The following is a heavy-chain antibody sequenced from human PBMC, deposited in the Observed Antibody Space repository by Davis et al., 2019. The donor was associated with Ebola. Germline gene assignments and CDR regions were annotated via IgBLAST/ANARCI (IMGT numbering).Heavy chain of an antibody. CDR1: GASFSGYY. Sequence: SEILSPPCAAHGASFSGYYWGWIRQPPGKGLEWIGIIYSSGSTYYSPSLKSRVTISVDTSKNQFSLKLSSVTAADTAVYYCARHLHVYSNYAPNWFDPWSQGTLVTVSS. CDR2: IYSSGST. J-gene: IGHJ5*02. V-gene: IGHV4-39*01. CDR3: ARHLHVYSNYAPNWFDP. D-gene: IGHD4-11*01.